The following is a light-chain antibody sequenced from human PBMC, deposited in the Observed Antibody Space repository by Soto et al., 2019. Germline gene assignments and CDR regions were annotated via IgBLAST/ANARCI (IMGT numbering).Light chain of an antibody. CDR1: QSISSW. CDR3: QQYSSYLWS. CDR2: DAS. V-gene: IGKV1-5*01. J-gene: IGKJ1*01. Sequence: DIQMTQSPSMLSASVGDRVTIACRASQSISSWLAWYQQKPGKAPKLLIFDASSLESGVPSRFSGSESGTVFTLTISSLQPDDFATYYCQQYSSYLWSFGQGTKVDIK.